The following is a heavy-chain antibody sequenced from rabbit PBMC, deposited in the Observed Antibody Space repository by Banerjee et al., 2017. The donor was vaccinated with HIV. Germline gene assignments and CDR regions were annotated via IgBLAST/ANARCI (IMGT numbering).Heavy chain of an antibody. J-gene: IGHJ4*01. V-gene: IGHV1S45*01. CDR3: ARVSETSGWGEDL. CDR2: IYNGDGST. CDR1: GFSFSSSYW. Sequence: QEQLEESGGDLVKPEGSLTLTCTASGFSFSSSYWICWVRQAPGKGLEWIACIYNGDGSTYYANWAKGRFTISKTSSTTVTLQMTSLTVADTATYFCARVSETSGWGEDLWGPGTLVTVS. D-gene: IGHD4-1*01.